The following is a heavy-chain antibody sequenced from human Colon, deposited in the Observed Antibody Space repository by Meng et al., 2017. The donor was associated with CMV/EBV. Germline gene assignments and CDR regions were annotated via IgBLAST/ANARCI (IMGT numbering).Heavy chain of an antibody. J-gene: IGHJ4*02. CDR3: MNRAYSQGQDF. CDR2: IDYSGST. CDR1: GGSISTSSYF. D-gene: IGHD5-12*01. Sequence: SETLSLTCTVSGGSISTSSYFWGWIRQPPGKGLEWIATIDYSGSTDYNPSLQRRVTMSVGTSKNQFSLNVTSVTAADTAVYYCMNRAYSQGQDFWGQGMLVTVSS. V-gene: IGHV4-39*07.